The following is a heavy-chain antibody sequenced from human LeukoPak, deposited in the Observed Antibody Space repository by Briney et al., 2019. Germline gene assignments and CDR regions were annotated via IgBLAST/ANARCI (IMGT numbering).Heavy chain of an antibody. J-gene: IGHJ4*02. Sequence: RSGGSLRLSCVVSGFTFKTYSMNRVRQAPGKGLEWVSSISSGGTYVDYADSVKGRFTISRDNAKNSLYLQMNSLRAEDTAVYYCARDSYGYSPPDYWGQGTLVTVSS. D-gene: IGHD5-18*01. CDR3: ARDSYGYSPPDY. V-gene: IGHV3-21*01. CDR1: GFTFKTYS. CDR2: ISSGGTYV.